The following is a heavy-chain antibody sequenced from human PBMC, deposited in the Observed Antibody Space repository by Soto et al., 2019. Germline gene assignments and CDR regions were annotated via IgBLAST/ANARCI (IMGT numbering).Heavy chain of an antibody. D-gene: IGHD5-18*01. CDR2: IIPIFGTA. Sequence: SVKVSCKASGGTFSSYAISWVRQAPGQGLEWMGGIIPIFGTANYAQKFQGRVTITADKSTSTAYMELSSLRSEDTAVYYCARAYFGYSYGHYFDYWGQGTLVTVSS. CDR1: GGTFSSYA. V-gene: IGHV1-69*06. J-gene: IGHJ4*02. CDR3: ARAYFGYSYGHYFDY.